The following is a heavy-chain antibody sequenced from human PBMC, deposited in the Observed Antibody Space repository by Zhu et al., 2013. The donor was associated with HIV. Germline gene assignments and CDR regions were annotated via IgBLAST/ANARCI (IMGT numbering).Heavy chain of an antibody. CDR3: VLDRRGAFDI. CDR1: GGTFSSYA. CDR2: VNPRNGDS. Sequence: QVQLVQSGAEVKKPGSSVKVSCKASGGTFSSYAISWVRQAPGQGLEWMGWVNPRNGDSGLAQKFQGRVTFSTNSAVNTASMEVASLGPDDTAVYFCVLDRRGAFDIWGQGTLVSVSS. V-gene: IGHV1-8*03. J-gene: IGHJ3*02. D-gene: IGHD3-10*01.